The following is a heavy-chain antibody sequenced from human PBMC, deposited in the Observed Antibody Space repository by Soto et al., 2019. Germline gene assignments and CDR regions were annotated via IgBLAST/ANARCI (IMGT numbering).Heavy chain of an antibody. Sequence: GGSLRLSCAASGFTFSTYALSWVRQAPGKGLGWVSAISANGQGIYYADSVRGRFTISRDNSKNTIFLHMDSLRAEDTAVYYCAKNQGVELVPLATVDWFDPWGQGSVVTVSS. D-gene: IGHD1-26*01. CDR2: ISANGQGI. J-gene: IGHJ5*02. CDR3: AKNQGVELVPLATVDWFDP. CDR1: GFTFSTYA. V-gene: IGHV3-23*01.